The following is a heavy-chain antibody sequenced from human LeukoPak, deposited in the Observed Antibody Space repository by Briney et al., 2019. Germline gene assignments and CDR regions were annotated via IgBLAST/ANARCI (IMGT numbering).Heavy chain of an antibody. J-gene: IGHJ4*02. CDR2: VYYSGRT. Sequence: SETLSLTCTVSGDSISSYYWSWLRQPPGKGLEWIGHVYYSGRTTYNPSLRSRLTISVDTSTSQLSLKLSSVTAADTAVYYCARQRTVHSPLDYWGQGTLVTVSS. CDR1: GDSISSYY. CDR3: ARQRTVHSPLDY. V-gene: IGHV4-59*08. D-gene: IGHD2-15*01.